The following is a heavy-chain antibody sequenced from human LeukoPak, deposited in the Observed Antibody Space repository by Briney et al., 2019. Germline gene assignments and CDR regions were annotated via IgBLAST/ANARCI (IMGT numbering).Heavy chain of an antibody. Sequence: SETLSLTCTVSGGSILSSSYYWGWIRQPPGKGLEWIGSIYYSGTTYYNPSLKSRVTISVDTSKNQFSLNLTSVTAADTAVYYCARFTPQGYGWGGYNRFDPWGQGTLVTVSS. CDR2: IYYSGTT. D-gene: IGHD3-16*01. V-gene: IGHV4-39*07. J-gene: IGHJ5*02. CDR3: ARFTPQGYGWGGYNRFDP. CDR1: GGSILSSSYY.